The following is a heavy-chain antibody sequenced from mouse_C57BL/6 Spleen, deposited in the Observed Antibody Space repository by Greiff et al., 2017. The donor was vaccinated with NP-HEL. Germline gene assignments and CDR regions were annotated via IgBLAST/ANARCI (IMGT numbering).Heavy chain of an antibody. V-gene: IGHV1-69*01. Sequence: QVQLQQPGAELVMPGALVKLSCKASGYTFTSYWMHWVKQRPGQGLEWIGEIDPSDSYTNYNQKFKGKSTLTVDKSSSTAYMQLSSLTSEDSAVYYCARGGGTAQATLFAYWGQGTLVTVSA. J-gene: IGHJ3*01. CDR1: GYTFTSYW. CDR3: ARGGGTAQATLFAY. CDR2: IDPSDSYT. D-gene: IGHD3-2*02.